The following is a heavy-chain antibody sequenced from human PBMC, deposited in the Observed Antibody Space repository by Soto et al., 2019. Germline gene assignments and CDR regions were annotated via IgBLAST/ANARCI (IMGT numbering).Heavy chain of an antibody. D-gene: IGHD4-17*01. V-gene: IGHV3-30*18. Sequence: QVQLVESGGGVVQPGRSLRLSCAASGFTFSSFGMHWVRQAPGKGLEWVAVISYDGSNKYYADSVKGRFTISRDNSKNTLYLQMNSLRAEDTAVYYCSKSEPYGDIYWYFDLWGRGTLVTVSS. CDR1: GFTFSSFG. J-gene: IGHJ2*01. CDR3: SKSEPYGDIYWYFDL. CDR2: ISYDGSNK.